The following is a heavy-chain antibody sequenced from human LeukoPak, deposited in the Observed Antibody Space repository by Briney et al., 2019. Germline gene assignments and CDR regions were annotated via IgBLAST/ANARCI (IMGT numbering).Heavy chain of an antibody. CDR2: FDPEDGET. J-gene: IGHJ4*02. D-gene: IGHD6-19*01. CDR3: ATPSGWPYRGFDY. Sequence: ASVKVSCKVSGYTLTELSMHWVRQAPGRGLEWMGGFDPEDGETIYAQKFQGSVTMTEDTSTDTAYMELSSLRSEDTAVYYCATPSGWPYRGFDYWGQGTLVTVSS. CDR1: GYTLTELS. V-gene: IGHV1-24*01.